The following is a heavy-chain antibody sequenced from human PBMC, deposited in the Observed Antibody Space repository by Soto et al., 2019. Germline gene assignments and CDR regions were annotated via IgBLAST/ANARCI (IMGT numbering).Heavy chain of an antibody. CDR2: VIPILGQA. J-gene: IGHJ4*02. CDR1: GGIFSSYA. CDR3: ARVGGVGAPPGADY. Sequence: SVKVSCKASGGIFSSYAISWLRQAPGQGLEWMGAVIPILGQAYYAQNLQDRVTITADESTRTTYMELSSLRSEDTAVYFCARVGGVGAPPGADYWGQGTLVTVSS. V-gene: IGHV1-69*13. D-gene: IGHD1-26*01.